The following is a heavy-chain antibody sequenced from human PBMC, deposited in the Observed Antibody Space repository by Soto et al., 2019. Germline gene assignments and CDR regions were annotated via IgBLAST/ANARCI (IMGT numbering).Heavy chain of an antibody. CDR1: GFTFSSYA. CDR2: ISGSGGST. V-gene: IGHV3-23*01. J-gene: IGHJ4*02. Sequence: GGSLRLSCAASGFTFSSYAMSWVRQAPGKGLEWVSAISGSGGSTYYADSVKGRFTISRDNSKNTLYLQMNSLRAEDTAVYYCAKEGVASSPGPAGYYFDYWGQGTLVTVSS. D-gene: IGHD2-2*01. CDR3: AKEGVASSPGPAGYYFDY.